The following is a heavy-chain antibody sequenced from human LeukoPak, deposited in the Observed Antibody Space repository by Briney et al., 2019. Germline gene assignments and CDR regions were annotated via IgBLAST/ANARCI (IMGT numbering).Heavy chain of an antibody. CDR2: IIPILGIA. CDR3: ARMLQGERVYYYDSSGLYSEDY. D-gene: IGHD3-22*01. J-gene: IGHJ4*02. V-gene: IGHV1-69*04. Sequence: SVKVSCKASGGTFSSYAISWVRQAPGQGLEWMGRIIPILGIANYAQKFQGRVTITADKSTSTAYMELSSLRSEDTAVYYCARMLQGERVYYYDSSGLYSEDYWGQGTLVTVSS. CDR1: GGTFSSYA.